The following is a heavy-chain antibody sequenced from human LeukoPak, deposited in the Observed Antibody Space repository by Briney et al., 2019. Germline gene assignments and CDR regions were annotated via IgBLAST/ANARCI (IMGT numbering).Heavy chain of an antibody. CDR1: GGSINSYY. D-gene: IGHD1-20*01. V-gene: IGHV4-59*01. J-gene: IGHJ4*02. CDR3: ARLTGTTRGFDY. CDR2: IYYSGST. Sequence: SETLSLTCTVSGGSINSYYWSWIRQPPGKGLEWIGYIYYSGSTNYNPSLKSRVTISVDTSKNQFSLKLSSVTAAGTAVYYCARLTGTTRGFDYWGQGTLVTVSS.